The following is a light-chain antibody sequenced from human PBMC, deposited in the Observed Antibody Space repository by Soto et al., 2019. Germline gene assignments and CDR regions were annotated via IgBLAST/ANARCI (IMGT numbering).Light chain of an antibody. V-gene: IGKV1-39*01. Sequence: DIQMTQSPSSLSASVGDRVTITFQASQDITNYLNWYQQKPGRAPRLLIYAASSLQSGVPSRFSGSGSGTDFTLTISSLQPEDFATYYCQQSYSTHTFGPGTKVDIK. CDR3: QQSYSTHT. J-gene: IGKJ3*01. CDR2: AAS. CDR1: QDITNY.